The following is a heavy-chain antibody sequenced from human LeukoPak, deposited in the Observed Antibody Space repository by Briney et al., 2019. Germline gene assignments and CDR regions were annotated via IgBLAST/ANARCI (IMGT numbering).Heavy chain of an antibody. CDR2: ISANNGRT. D-gene: IGHD1-1*01. V-gene: IGHV3-23*01. CDR1: GFTFSSYG. Sequence: GGSLRLSCAASGFTFSSYGMSWGRQAPGKGLEWVSAISANNGRTYYADSVKGRFTISRDDPRNTLYLQMDSLRAEDTAVYYCAKEPAPGSIQTTVEYWGQGALVTVSS. J-gene: IGHJ4*02. CDR3: AKEPAPGSIQTTVEY.